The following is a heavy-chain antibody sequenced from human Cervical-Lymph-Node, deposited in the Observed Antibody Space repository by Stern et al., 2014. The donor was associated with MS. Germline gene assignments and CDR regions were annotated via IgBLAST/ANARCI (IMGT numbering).Heavy chain of an antibody. J-gene: IGHJ6*02. Sequence: QLVQSGAEVRKPGASVKVSCKASGYTFIDYYMHWVRQAPGQGLEWMGRINPVVGGPNTRQEFRGRVTMTTDTSISTAYMELSRLTFDYTAVYFCARTYGNHNLYYYGMDVWGQGTTVTVSS. CDR2: INPVVGGP. CDR1: GYTFIDYY. CDR3: ARTYGNHNLYYYGMDV. D-gene: IGHD4-11*01. V-gene: IGHV1-2*06.